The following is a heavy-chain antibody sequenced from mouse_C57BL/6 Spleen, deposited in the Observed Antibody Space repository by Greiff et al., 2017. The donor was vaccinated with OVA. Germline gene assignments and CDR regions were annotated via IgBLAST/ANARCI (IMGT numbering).Heavy chain of an antibody. D-gene: IGHD1-1*01. Sequence: QVQLQQSGAELVRPGASVTLSCKASGYTFTDYEMHWVKQTPVHGLEWIGAIDPETGGTAYNQKFKGKAILTADKSSSTAYMGLRSLTSEDSAVYYCTRSLYCYGSSHWYFDVWGTGTTVTVSS. J-gene: IGHJ1*03. V-gene: IGHV1-15*01. CDR3: TRSLYCYGSSHWYFDV. CDR1: GYTFTDYE. CDR2: IDPETGGT.